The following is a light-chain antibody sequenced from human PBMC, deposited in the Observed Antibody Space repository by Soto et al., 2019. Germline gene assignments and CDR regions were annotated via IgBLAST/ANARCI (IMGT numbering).Light chain of an antibody. CDR3: TSFSTHNSLV. CDR2: EVN. V-gene: IGLV2-14*01. CDR1: SSDIGTYKY. Sequence: QSALTQPASVSGSPGQSLTISCTGSSSDIGTYKYVSWYQQHPGKAPRVIIYEVNNRPSGVSHRFSGSKSDNTASLTVSGLQAEDEAIYYCTSFSTHNSLVFGGGTQLTVL. J-gene: IGLJ2*01.